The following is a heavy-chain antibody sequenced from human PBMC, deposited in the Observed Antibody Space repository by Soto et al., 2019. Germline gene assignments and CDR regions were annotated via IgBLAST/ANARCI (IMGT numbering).Heavy chain of an antibody. CDR2: ISAYNGNT. D-gene: IGHD3-3*01. J-gene: IGHJ5*02. Sequence: ASVKVSCKASGYTFTSYGISWVRQAPGQGLEWMGWISAYNGNTNYAQKLQGRVTMTTDTSTSTAYMELRSLRSDDTAVYYCARYYDFWSGYPWFDPWGQGTLVTVSS. CDR3: ARYYDFWSGYPWFDP. V-gene: IGHV1-18*01. CDR1: GYTFTSYG.